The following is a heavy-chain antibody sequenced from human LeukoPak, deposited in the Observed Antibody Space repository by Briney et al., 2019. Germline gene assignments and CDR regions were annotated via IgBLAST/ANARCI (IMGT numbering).Heavy chain of an antibody. D-gene: IGHD3-10*01. V-gene: IGHV1-24*01. Sequence: ASVKVSCKVSVYTLTELSMHWVRQAPGKGLEWMGGFDPEDGETIYAQKFQGRVTMTEDTSTDTAYMELSSLRSEDTAVYYCATSGYYGSGSYLYWYFDLWGRGTLVTVSS. CDR2: FDPEDGET. J-gene: IGHJ2*01. CDR3: ATSGYYGSGSYLYWYFDL. CDR1: VYTLTELS.